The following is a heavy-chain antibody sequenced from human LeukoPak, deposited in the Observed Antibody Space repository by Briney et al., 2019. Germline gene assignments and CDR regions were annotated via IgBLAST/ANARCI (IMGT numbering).Heavy chain of an antibody. CDR1: GYTFINFG. D-gene: IGHD2-2*01. CDR3: ARDGTSTDDY. V-gene: IGHV1-18*01. Sequence: ASVRVSCKTSGYTFINFGISWVRQAPGQGLEWMGWISGNNDNPNYGQKFQGRFTVTTDSSTSTAYMELRNLRFDDTAVYYCARDGTSTDDYWGQGTLVTVSS. CDR2: ISGNNDNP. J-gene: IGHJ4*02.